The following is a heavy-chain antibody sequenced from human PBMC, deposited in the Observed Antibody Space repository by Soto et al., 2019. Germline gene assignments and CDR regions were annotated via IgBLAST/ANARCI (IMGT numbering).Heavy chain of an antibody. D-gene: IGHD1-20*01. CDR3: ARDRPNWNPGYGMDV. CDR1: GFTFSDYY. J-gene: IGHJ6*02. Sequence: GGSLRLSCAASGFTFSDYYMSWIRQAPGKGLEWVSYISSSSSYTNYADSVKGRFTISRDNAKNPLYLQMNSLRAEDTAVYYCARDRPNWNPGYGMDVWGQGTTVTVSS. V-gene: IGHV3-11*06. CDR2: ISSSSSYT.